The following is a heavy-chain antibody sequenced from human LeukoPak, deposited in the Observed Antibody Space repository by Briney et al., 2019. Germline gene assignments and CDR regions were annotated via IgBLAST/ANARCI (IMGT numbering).Heavy chain of an antibody. CDR3: ARDRGRRYYYDSSGYLDY. D-gene: IGHD3-22*01. CDR2: ISSSSYI. Sequence: QPGGSLRLSCAASGFTFSSYSMNWVRQAPGKGLEWVSSISSSSYIYYADSVKGRFTISRDNAKNSLYLQMNSLRAEDTAVYYCARDRGRRYYYDSSGYLDYWGQGTLVTVSS. CDR1: GFTFSSYS. J-gene: IGHJ4*02. V-gene: IGHV3-21*01.